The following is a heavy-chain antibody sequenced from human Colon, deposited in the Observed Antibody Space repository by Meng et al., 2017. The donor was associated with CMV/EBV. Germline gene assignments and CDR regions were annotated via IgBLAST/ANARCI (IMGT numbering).Heavy chain of an antibody. D-gene: IGHD3-10*01. CDR1: SASVNTDNYY. CDR2: VYYSGAT. V-gene: IGHV4-61*01. J-gene: IGHJ4*02. Sequence: SETLSLTCTVSSASVNTDNYYWSWIRQAPGKGLEFIGYVYYSGATNYNPFFKSRVTIPIDTSKNQFSLRLTSVTAADTAVYFCTRGNTALWDSDSWGQGTLVTVSS. CDR3: TRGNTALWDSDS.